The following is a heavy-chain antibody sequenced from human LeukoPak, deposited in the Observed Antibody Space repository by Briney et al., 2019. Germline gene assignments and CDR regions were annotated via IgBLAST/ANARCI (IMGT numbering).Heavy chain of an antibody. CDR2: ILPKFGTT. Sequence: SVKVSCKASGGTFSNYAFSWVRQAPGQGLEWMGRILPKFGTTNSAQKFQDRVRITADKYMNTAYMELSSLRSGDTAVYYCARDGRGGRENWFDPWGQGTLVTVSS. CDR3: ARDGRGGRENWFDP. J-gene: IGHJ5*02. D-gene: IGHD2-15*01. V-gene: IGHV1-69*06. CDR1: GGTFSNYA.